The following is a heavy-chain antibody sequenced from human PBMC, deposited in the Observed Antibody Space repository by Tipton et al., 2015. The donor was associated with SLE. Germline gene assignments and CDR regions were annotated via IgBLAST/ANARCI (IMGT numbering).Heavy chain of an antibody. CDR3: ARVRWELPPNDALDI. D-gene: IGHD1-26*01. Sequence: SLRLSCTASGFTLGTYWMSWVRQAPGKGLEWVSAINGDGARTYYADSVKGRFTISRDNSKNTVDLQMKSLRVEDTAVYYCARVRWELPPNDALDIWGQGTMVTVSP. CDR1: GFTLGTYW. CDR2: INGDGART. V-gene: IGHV3-23*01. J-gene: IGHJ3*02.